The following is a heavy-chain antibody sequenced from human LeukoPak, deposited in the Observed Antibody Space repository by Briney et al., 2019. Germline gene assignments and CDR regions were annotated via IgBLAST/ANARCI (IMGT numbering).Heavy chain of an antibody. CDR3: ARDPNSSSRGNSDY. CDR2: IWYDGSNK. CDR1: GFAFSSYG. V-gene: IGHV3-33*01. Sequence: PGGSLRLSCAASGFAFSSYGMHWVRQAPGKGLEWVAVIWYDGSNKYYADSVKGRFTISRDNSKNTLHLQMNSLRAEDTAVYYCARDPNSSSRGNSDYWGQGTLVTVSS. D-gene: IGHD6-13*01. J-gene: IGHJ4*02.